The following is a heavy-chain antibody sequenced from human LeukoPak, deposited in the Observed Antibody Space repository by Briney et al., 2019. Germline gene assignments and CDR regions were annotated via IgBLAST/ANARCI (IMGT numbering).Heavy chain of an antibody. CDR2: IYHSGST. Sequence: PSETLSLTCAVSGGSISSGGYSWSWIRQPPGKGLEWTGYIYHSGSTYYSPSLKSRVTISVDTSKNQFSLKLTSVTAADTAVYYCARHGNGAFDIWGQGTMVTVSS. D-gene: IGHD1-1*01. J-gene: IGHJ3*02. CDR1: GGSISSGGYS. V-gene: IGHV4-30-2*01. CDR3: ARHGNGAFDI.